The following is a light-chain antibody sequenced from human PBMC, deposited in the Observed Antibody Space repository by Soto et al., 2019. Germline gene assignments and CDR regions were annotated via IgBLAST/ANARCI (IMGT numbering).Light chain of an antibody. CDR2: EDN. Sequence: QSVLTQPPSVSAAPGQKVTFSCSGSSSNIGKNYVSWYQHVPGTAPKLLIYEDNKRRSGIPDRFSGSKSGTSATLGITGLQTGDEADYYCGTWDSSLSVFVFGTGTKLTVL. CDR3: GTWDSSLSVFV. CDR1: SSNIGKNY. V-gene: IGLV1-51*02. J-gene: IGLJ1*01.